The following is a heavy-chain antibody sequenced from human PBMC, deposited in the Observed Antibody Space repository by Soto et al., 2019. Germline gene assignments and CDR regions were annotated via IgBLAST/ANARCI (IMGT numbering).Heavy chain of an antibody. CDR2: ITTYNGNT. Sequence: QVQLVQSGVEVREPGASVKVSCKAVRYIFTNYGVSWVRQAPGQGLEWMGWITTYNGNTEYAQKFQGRVTMTTDASTSTAYMERRSLRSDDTAIYYCARALTGYGMDVWGQGTTVTVSS. J-gene: IGHJ6*02. V-gene: IGHV1-18*01. CDR3: ARALTGYGMDV. CDR1: RYIFTNYG.